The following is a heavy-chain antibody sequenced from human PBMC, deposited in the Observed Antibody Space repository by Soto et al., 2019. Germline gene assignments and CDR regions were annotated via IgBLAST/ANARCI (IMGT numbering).Heavy chain of an antibody. Sequence: QVQLVQSGAEVKKPGSSVKVSCKASGGTFSGYTISWVRQAPGQGLEWMGGIIPIFGTADYAQKFQGRVTIAADESTTTAYMELSSLRSEDTAVYYCAAARETTTYEDYWGQGTLVTVSS. CDR2: IIPIFGTA. D-gene: IGHD1-26*01. V-gene: IGHV1-69*01. CDR1: GGTFSGYT. J-gene: IGHJ4*02. CDR3: AAARETTTYEDY.